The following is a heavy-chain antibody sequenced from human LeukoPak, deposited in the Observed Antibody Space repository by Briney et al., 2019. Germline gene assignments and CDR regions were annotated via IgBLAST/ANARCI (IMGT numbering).Heavy chain of an antibody. CDR1: GFNFSDSR. D-gene: IGHD2-21*01. CDR3: VRGDWYFES. CDR2: INRDGTEK. Sequence: GGSLILSCATSGFNFSDSRMTWVRQAPGKGLQWVANINRDGTEKHFPDSVEGRFTISRDNAKKSLYLQMSSLRPQDTAVYFCVRGDWYFESWGQGTLVTVSS. J-gene: IGHJ4*02. V-gene: IGHV3-7*04.